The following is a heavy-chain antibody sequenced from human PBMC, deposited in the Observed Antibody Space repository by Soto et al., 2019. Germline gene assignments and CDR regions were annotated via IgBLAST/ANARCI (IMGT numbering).Heavy chain of an antibody. Sequence: GLEWMGVFNPEDGRTSYAQKFQGRVTMTRDTSTSTVYMELSSLRSEDTAVYYCARDSVSYYYDCSGYWTTADYYYYGMDVWGQGIMVTGSS. CDR2: FNPEDGRT. D-gene: IGHD3-22*01. CDR3: ARDSVSYYYDCSGYWTTADYYYYGMDV. V-gene: IGHV1-46*01. J-gene: IGHJ6*02.